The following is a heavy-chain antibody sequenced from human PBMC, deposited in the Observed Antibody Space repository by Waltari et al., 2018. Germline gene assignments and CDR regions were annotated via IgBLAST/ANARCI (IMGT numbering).Heavy chain of an antibody. CDR3: ARDRHSSNWYGPDY. J-gene: IGHJ4*02. CDR1: RFTFSSYG. Sequence: QVQLVESGGGVVQPGRSLRLSCAASRFTFSSYGMHWVRQAPGKGLGWVAVIWYDGTNKNYADSVKGRFTISRDNSKNTLYLQMNSLRAEDTALYYCARDRHSSNWYGPDYWGQGTLVTVSS. V-gene: IGHV3-33*01. CDR2: IWYDGTNK. D-gene: IGHD6-13*01.